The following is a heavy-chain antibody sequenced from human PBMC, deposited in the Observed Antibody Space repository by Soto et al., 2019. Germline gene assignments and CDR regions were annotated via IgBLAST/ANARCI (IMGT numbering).Heavy chain of an antibody. CDR1: GYSFTSYW. CDR2: IYPGDSDT. V-gene: IGHV5-51*01. CDR3: ARQSSPVAAAGYYYYYGMDV. D-gene: IGHD6-13*01. Sequence: GESLKISCKGSGYSFTSYWIGWVRQMPGKGLEWMGIIYPGDSDTRYSPSFQGQVTISADKSISTAYLQWSSLKALDTAMYYCARQSSPVAAAGYYYYYGMDVWGQGTTVTVSS. J-gene: IGHJ6*02.